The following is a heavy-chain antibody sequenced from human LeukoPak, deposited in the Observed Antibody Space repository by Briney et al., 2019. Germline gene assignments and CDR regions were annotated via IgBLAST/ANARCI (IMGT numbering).Heavy chain of an antibody. CDR3: AHGGGDDSGHDEKADY. CDR2: ISNDGTTT. CDR1: GFTFSRYW. D-gene: IGHD5-12*01. Sequence: PGGSLRLSCAASGFTFSRYWMHWVRQAPGKGLVWVSIISNDGTTTRYADSVKGRFTISRDNAKNTLYLQMNSLRAEDTAVYYCAHGGGDDSGHDEKADYWGQGTLVTVSS. V-gene: IGHV3-74*01. J-gene: IGHJ4*02.